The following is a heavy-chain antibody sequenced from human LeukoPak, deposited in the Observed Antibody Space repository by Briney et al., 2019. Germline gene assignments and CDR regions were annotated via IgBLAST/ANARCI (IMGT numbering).Heavy chain of an antibody. Sequence: SVKVSCKASGGTFSSYGIIWVRQAPGQGLEWMGRIIPILNIADYAQKFQGRVTITADTSTSTAYMELSRLRSDDTAVYYCARERLPTPDDCGDYGGVYWGQGTLVTVSS. CDR2: IIPILNIA. V-gene: IGHV1-69*04. CDR1: GGTFSSYG. J-gene: IGHJ4*02. CDR3: ARERLPTPDDCGDYGGVY. D-gene: IGHD4-17*01.